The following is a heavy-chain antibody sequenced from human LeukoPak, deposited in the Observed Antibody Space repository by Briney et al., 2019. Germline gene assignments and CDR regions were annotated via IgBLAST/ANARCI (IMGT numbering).Heavy chain of an antibody. CDR3: ASAPGFSGYDSNAFDI. CDR1: GFTFSSYA. D-gene: IGHD5-12*01. CDR2: ISYDGSNK. Sequence: GGSLRLSCAASGFTFSSYAMHWVRQAPGKGLEWVAVISYDGSNKYYADSVKGRFTVSRDNSKNTLYLQMNSLRAEDTAVYYCASAPGFSGYDSNAFDIWGQGTMVTVSS. V-gene: IGHV3-30*04. J-gene: IGHJ3*02.